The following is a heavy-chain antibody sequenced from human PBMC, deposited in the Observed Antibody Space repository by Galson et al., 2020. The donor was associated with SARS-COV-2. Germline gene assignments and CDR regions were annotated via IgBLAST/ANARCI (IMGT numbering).Heavy chain of an antibody. CDR1: GFTFRGYW. CDR3: ARILPSGYYDH. CDR2: IHRAGTQE. J-gene: IGHJ4*02. V-gene: IGHV3-7*01. Sequence: QLGESLKISCTDSGFTFRGYWMTWVRQPPGRGLEWVAYIHRAGTQEDYVASARGRFTISLDKVDSSVYLQMISLRADDTAVYYCARILPSGYYDHWGQGTLVTVSS. D-gene: IGHD1-1*01.